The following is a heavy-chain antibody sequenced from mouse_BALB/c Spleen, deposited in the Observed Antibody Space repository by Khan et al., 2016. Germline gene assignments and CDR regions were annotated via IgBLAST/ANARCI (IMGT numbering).Heavy chain of an antibody. D-gene: IGHD2-14*01. CDR2: ISYSGST. V-gene: IGHV3-2*02. CDR1: VYSITSDYA. J-gene: IGHJ3*01. Sequence: EVKLEVSGPGLVKPSQSLSLTCTVTVYSITSDYAWNWIRQFPGNKLEWMGYISYSGSTSYNPSLKSRISITRDTSKNQFFLQLNSVTTEDTATYYCARNGNRYERTWFAYWGQGTLVTVSA. CDR3: ARNGNRYERTWFAY.